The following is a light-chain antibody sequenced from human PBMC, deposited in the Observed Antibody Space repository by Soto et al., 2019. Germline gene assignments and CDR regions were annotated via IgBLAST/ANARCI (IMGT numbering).Light chain of an antibody. Sequence: EILLTQSPATLSVSPGERATLSCRSSQSVNRNLGWYQQKPGQAPRLLIFAASTRAPGIPARFSGSGSGTEFTLTSSGLQSEDFAVYSCHQDNSWTSITFGQGTRLEVK. CDR3: HQDNSWTSIT. CDR2: AAS. V-gene: IGKV3-15*01. J-gene: IGKJ5*01. CDR1: QSVNRN.